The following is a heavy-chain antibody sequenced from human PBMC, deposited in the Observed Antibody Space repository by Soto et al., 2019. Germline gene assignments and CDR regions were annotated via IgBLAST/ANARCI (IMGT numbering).Heavy chain of an antibody. D-gene: IGHD3-10*01. J-gene: IGHJ4*02. V-gene: IGHV3-23*01. Sequence: PGGSLRLSCEASGFDFSSYSITWVRQAPGKGLEYVSGITRSADLSFYADSVRGRFTVSRGNFKNTAYLEMNKLRVEDTAVYYCAKWSGFGDLWGQGTLVTVSS. CDR1: GFDFSSYS. CDR2: ITRSADLS. CDR3: AKWSGFGDL.